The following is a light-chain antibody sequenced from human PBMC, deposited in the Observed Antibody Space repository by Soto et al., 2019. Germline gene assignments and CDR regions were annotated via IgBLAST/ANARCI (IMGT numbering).Light chain of an antibody. CDR2: GAS. CDR3: QQYGSSPLVT. V-gene: IGKV3-20*01. Sequence: EIVLTQSLGTLSLSPGERATLSCRASQSVSSSYSAWYQQKPGQAPSLLIYGASNMATGIPDRFRGSGSGTDFTLTISRLEPEDFAVYYCQQYGSSPLVTFCGGTKVEIK. CDR1: QSVSSSY. J-gene: IGKJ4*01.